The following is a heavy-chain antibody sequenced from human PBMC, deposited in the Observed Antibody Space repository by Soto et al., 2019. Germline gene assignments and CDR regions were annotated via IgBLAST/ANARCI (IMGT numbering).Heavy chain of an antibody. CDR3: ARDGAYCRSTSCYSYYYYGMDV. V-gene: IGHV1-69*06. CDR1: GGTFSSYA. J-gene: IGHJ6*02. CDR2: LIPIFGTA. Sequence: QVQLVQSGAEVKKPGSSVKVSCKASGGTFSSYAIRWVRQAPGQGLEWMGGLIPIFGTANYAQKFQGRVTITADKSTSTAYMELSSLRSEDTAGYYCARDGAYCRSTSCYSYYYYGMDVWGQGTPVTVSS. D-gene: IGHD2-2*02.